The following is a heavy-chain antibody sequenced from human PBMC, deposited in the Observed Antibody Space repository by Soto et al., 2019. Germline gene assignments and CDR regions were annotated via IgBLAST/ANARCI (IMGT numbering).Heavy chain of an antibody. D-gene: IGHD4-17*01. J-gene: IGHJ4*02. Sequence: EVQLLESGGGLVQPGGSLRLSCAASGLPFSSHAMSWVRQAPGKGLEWVSSISISGGNTYYADSVRGRFTISRDNSKNTLYLHMNSLTAEDTAIYYCANEIRPNDYGGQGTLVTVSP. CDR2: ISISGGNT. CDR1: GLPFSSHA. V-gene: IGHV3-23*01. CDR3: ANEIRPNDY.